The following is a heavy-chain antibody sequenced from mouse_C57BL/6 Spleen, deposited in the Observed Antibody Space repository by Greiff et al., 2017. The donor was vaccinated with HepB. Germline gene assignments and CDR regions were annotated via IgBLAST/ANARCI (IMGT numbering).Heavy chain of an antibody. CDR1: GYTLTDYY. D-gene: IGHD2-2*01. V-gene: IGHV1-26*01. J-gene: IGHJ2*01. CDR3: KDDGYDLDY. Sequence: EVQLQQSGPELVKPGASVKISCKASGYTLTDYYMNWVKQSHGKSLEWIGDINHNNGGTSYNQKFKGKATLTVDKSSSTAYMELRSLTSEDSAGYYGKDDGYDLDYWGQGTTLTVSS. CDR2: INHNNGGT.